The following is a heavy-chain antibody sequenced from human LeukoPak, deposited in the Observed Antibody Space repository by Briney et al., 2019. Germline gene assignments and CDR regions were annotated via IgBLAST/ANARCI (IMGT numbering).Heavy chain of an antibody. CDR2: IYYSGST. J-gene: IGHJ6*03. Sequence: SETLSLTCTVSGGSISSYYWSWIRQPPGKGLEWIGYIYYSGSTNYNPSLKSRVTISVDTSKNQFSLKLSSVTAADTAVYYCARDYYDSSGYYYYMDVWGKGTTVTVSS. CDR3: ARDYYDSSGYYYYMDV. CDR1: GGSISSYY. V-gene: IGHV4-59*01. D-gene: IGHD3-22*01.